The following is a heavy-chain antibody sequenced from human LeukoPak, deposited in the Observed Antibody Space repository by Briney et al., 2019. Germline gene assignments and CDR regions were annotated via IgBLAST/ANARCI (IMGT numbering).Heavy chain of an antibody. CDR2: LHYSGST. CDR1: GGSVSTSGYY. CDR3: ASDWDGAYDFNTFDI. D-gene: IGHD5-12*01. J-gene: IGHJ3*02. V-gene: IGHV4-39*07. Sequence: PSETLSLTCSVSGGSVSTSGYYRGWIRQPPGKGLEYIGTLHYSGSTHYNPSRESRVTISVDTSKNQFSLKLNSVTSADTAVSYCASDWDGAYDFNTFDIWGQGTMVTVSS.